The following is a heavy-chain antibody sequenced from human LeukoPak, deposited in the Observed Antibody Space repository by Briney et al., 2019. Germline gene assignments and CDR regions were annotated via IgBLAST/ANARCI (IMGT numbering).Heavy chain of an antibody. V-gene: IGHV4-31*03. CDR2: IYYSGST. CDR1: GGSISSGGYY. CDR3: ARASDYGDYYFDY. J-gene: IGHJ4*02. D-gene: IGHD4-17*01. Sequence: PSQTLSLTCTVSGGSISSGGYYWSWIRQHPGKGLEWIGYIYYSGSTYYNPSLKSRVTISVDTSKNQFYLKLSSVTAADTAVYYCARASDYGDYYFDYWGQGTLVTVSS.